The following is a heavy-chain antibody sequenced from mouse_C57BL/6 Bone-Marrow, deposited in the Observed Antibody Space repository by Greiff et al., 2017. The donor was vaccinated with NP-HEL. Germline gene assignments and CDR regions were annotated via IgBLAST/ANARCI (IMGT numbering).Heavy chain of an antibody. CDR3: AREYYGSSYYAMDY. CDR1: GFTFTDYY. Sequence: EVKVVESGGGLVQPGGSLSLSCAASGFTFTDYYMSWVRQPPGKALEWLGFIRNKANGYTTEYSASVKGRFTISRDNSQSILYLQMNALRAEDSATYYCAREYYGSSYYAMDYWGQGTSVTVSS. V-gene: IGHV7-3*01. D-gene: IGHD1-1*01. J-gene: IGHJ4*01. CDR2: IRNKANGYTT.